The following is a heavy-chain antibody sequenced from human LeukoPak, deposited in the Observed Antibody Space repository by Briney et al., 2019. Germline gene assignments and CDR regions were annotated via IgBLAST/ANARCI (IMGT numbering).Heavy chain of an antibody. CDR2: ISWRSDSV. CDR3: AKDWSYGGNSWKYFGS. J-gene: IGHJ4*02. CDR1: GFTFVDYA. V-gene: IGHV3-9*01. Sequence: PGRSLRLSCAASGFTFVDYAMHWVRQAPGKGLEWVSGISWRSDSVDYADSVKGRFTISRDNAKSSLYLQMNSLRADDTALYYCAKDWSYGGNSWKYFGSWGQGILVTVSS. D-gene: IGHD4-23*01.